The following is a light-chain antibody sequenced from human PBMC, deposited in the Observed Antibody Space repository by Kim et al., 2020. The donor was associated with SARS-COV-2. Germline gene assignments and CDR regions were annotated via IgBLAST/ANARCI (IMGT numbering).Light chain of an antibody. CDR1: NSTIGTNT. Sequence: GQRVTVSCAGSNSTIGTNTVDWYQHLPGPAPKLLTYTSSLRPSGVPDRFSGSTSATSASLAISGLQSEDEADYYCVAWDNSLSRFVFGAGTKVTVL. J-gene: IGLJ1*01. V-gene: IGLV1-44*01. CDR3: VAWDNSLSRFV. CDR2: TSS.